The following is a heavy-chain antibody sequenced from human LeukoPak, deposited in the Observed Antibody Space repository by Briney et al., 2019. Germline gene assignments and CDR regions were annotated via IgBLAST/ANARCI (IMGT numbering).Heavy chain of an antibody. CDR1: GGSISSYY. CDR3: ARLASGSYGPLTPFDY. D-gene: IGHD1-26*01. J-gene: IGHJ4*02. Sequence: SETLSLTCTVSGGSISSYYWSWIRQPPGKGLEWIEDIYYSGSTNYNPSPKSRVTISVDTSKNQFSLRLSSVTAADTAVYYSARLASGSYGPLTPFDYWGQGTLVTVSS. CDR2: IYYSGST. V-gene: IGHV4-59*08.